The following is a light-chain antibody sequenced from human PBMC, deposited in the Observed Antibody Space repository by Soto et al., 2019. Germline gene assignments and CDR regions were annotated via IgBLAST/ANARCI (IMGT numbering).Light chain of an antibody. J-gene: IGKJ3*01. CDR1: QSISSW. V-gene: IGKV1-5*03. Sequence: DIQMTQSPSTLSASVGDRVTITCRASQSISSWLAWYQQKPGKAPKLLIYKASSLESGVPSRFSGSGSGTEFTLTISSLQPDDFATYYRQQSFTCGPGTKVDIK. CDR3: QQSFT. CDR2: KAS.